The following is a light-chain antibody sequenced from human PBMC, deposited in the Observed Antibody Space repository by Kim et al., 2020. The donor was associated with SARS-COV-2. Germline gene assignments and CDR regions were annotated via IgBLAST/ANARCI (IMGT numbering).Light chain of an antibody. CDR3: QQYGSTLLT. CDR1: QIVTSNY. Sequence: LYPGERATLSCRASQIVTSNYLAWYQQKPGQAPRLLIYGASSRAAGIPDRFSGSGSGTDFTLTINRLEPEDFAVYWCQQYGSTLLTFGGGTKLEI. CDR2: GAS. V-gene: IGKV3-20*01. J-gene: IGKJ4*01.